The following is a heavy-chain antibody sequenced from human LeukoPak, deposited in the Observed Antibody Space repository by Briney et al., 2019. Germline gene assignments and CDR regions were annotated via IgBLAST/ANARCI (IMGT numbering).Heavy chain of an antibody. V-gene: IGHV3-74*01. CDR3: ASDRVLGSGSLDN. CDR1: GFRFSDFW. J-gene: IGHJ4*02. D-gene: IGHD3-10*01. Sequence: GGSLRLSCTASGFRFSDFWMHWVRQAPGKGLEWVSRIRGDWHDTTYADSVRGRFTISRDNAQNALYLQMNSLRVEDTAVYYCASDRVLGSGSLDNWGQGTLVTVSS. CDR2: IRGDWHDT.